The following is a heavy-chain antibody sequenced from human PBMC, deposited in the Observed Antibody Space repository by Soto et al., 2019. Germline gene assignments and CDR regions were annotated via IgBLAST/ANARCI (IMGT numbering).Heavy chain of an antibody. V-gene: IGHV1-8*01. CDR2: MNPNSGNT. CDR1: GYTFTSYD. CDR3: ARERTGPSSMGG. D-gene: IGHD6-6*01. Sequence: QVQLVQSGAEVKKPGASVKVSCKASGYTFTSYDINWVRQATGQGLEWMGWMNPNSGNTGYAQKFQGRVTMTRNTSKGTTYIDLSSLRSEATAVYYCARERTGPSSMGGWGQGTTVNVS. J-gene: IGHJ6*02.